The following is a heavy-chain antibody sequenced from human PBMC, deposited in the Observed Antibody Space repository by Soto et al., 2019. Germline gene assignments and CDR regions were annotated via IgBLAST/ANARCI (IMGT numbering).Heavy chain of an antibody. J-gene: IGHJ4*02. Sequence: QITLKESGPPLVKPTQTLTLTCTFSGFSLSASGVGVGWIRQPPGKALEWLAIIYWDDAKHYSPSLKSSLTITKDTPKNQVVLTMTNMDPVDTATYYCAHKGGGDRILDYWGQGTLVTVSS. CDR3: AHKGGGDRILDY. D-gene: IGHD3-16*01. CDR1: GFSLSASGVG. V-gene: IGHV2-5*02. CDR2: IYWDDAK.